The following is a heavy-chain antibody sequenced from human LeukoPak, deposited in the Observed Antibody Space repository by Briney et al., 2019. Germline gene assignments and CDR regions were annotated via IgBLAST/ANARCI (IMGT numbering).Heavy chain of an antibody. J-gene: IGHJ4*02. CDR1: GGSISSGSYY. CDR3: ARGWGWLQRF. Sequence: PSETLSLTCTVSGGSISSGSYYWSWIRQPAGKGLEWIGRMYSSGSTNYNPSLKSRVTISVDTSKNQFSLKLSSVTAADTAVYYCARGWGWLQRFWGQGTLVTVSS. CDR2: MYSSGST. D-gene: IGHD5-24*01. V-gene: IGHV4-61*02.